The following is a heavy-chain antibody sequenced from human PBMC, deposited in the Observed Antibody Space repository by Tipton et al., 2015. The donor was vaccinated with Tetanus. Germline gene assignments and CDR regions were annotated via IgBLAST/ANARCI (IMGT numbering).Heavy chain of an antibody. Sequence: SLRLYCAASGFTFDDYAMHWVRQAPGKGLEWVSSIGWNSGGIAYADSVKGRFTISRDNAKNSLYLQMNGLRDDDTAVYFCARDFRPIFGVAHPFDSWGQGTLVTVSS. D-gene: IGHD3-3*01. CDR2: IGWNSGGI. J-gene: IGHJ5*01. CDR1: GFTFDDYA. V-gene: IGHV3-9*01. CDR3: ARDFRPIFGVAHPFDS.